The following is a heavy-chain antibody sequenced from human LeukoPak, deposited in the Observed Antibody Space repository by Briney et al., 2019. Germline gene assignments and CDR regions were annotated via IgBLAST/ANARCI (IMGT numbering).Heavy chain of an antibody. CDR2: IYYSGST. Sequence: ETLSLTCTVSGGAISSSSYYWGWIRQPPGKGLEWIGSIYYSGSTYYNPSLKSRVTISVDTSKNQFSLKLSSVTAADTAVHYCARDGDTAMVVADYWGQGTLVTVSS. D-gene: IGHD5-18*01. V-gene: IGHV4-39*07. CDR3: ARDGDTAMVVADY. J-gene: IGHJ4*02. CDR1: GGAISSSSYY.